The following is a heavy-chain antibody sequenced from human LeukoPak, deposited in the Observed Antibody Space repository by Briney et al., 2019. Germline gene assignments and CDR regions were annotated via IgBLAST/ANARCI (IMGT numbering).Heavy chain of an antibody. CDR1: GFTFSSYA. CDR3: ARSVAVAATYDY. Sequence: GGSLRLSCAASGFTFSSYAMSWVRQASGKGLEWVSAISGSGGSTFYADSVKGRFTISRDNSENTLYLQMNSLRAEDTAVYYCARSVAVAATYDYWGQGALVTVSS. CDR2: ISGSGGST. J-gene: IGHJ4*02. V-gene: IGHV3-23*01. D-gene: IGHD2-15*01.